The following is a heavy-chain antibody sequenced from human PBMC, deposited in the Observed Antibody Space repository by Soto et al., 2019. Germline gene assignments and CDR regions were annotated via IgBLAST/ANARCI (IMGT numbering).Heavy chain of an antibody. V-gene: IGHV3-30-3*01. D-gene: IGHD3-22*01. Sequence: QVQLVESGGGVVQPGRSLRLSCAASGFTFSPYAMHWVRQAPGKGLEWVAVISYDGSNKYYADSVKGRFTISRDNSKNTLYLQMNSLRAEDTAVYYCARAPFYYYDSSGSVDYWGQGTLVTVSS. CDR1: GFTFSPYA. CDR3: ARAPFYYYDSSGSVDY. CDR2: ISYDGSNK. J-gene: IGHJ4*02.